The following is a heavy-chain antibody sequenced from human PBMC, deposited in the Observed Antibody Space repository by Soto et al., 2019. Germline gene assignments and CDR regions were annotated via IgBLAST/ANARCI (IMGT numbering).Heavy chain of an antibody. J-gene: IGHJ6*02. Sequence: VASVKVSCKASGGSFTSYIFTWVRQAPEQGLEWMGRIIPIQGTANYALKFQGWVTMTRDTSISTAYMELSRLRSDDTAVYYCARGHVVVVAANYYYYGMDVWGQGTTVTVSS. CDR3: ARGHVVVVAANYYYYGMDV. D-gene: IGHD2-15*01. V-gene: IGHV1-2*04. CDR1: GGSFTSYI. CDR2: IIPIQGTA.